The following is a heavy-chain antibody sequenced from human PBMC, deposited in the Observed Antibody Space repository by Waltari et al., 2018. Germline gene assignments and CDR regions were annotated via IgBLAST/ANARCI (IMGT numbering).Heavy chain of an antibody. CDR1: GGSISSGSYY. CDR3: ARGYVGASMDV. V-gene: IGHV4-61*02. D-gene: IGHD1-26*01. CDR2: IYTSGST. Sequence: QVQLQESGPGLVKPSQTLSLTCTVSGGSISSGSYYWSWIRQPAGKGLAWIGRIYTSGSTNYNPSLKSRVTISVDTSKNQFSLKLSSVTAADTAVYYCARGYVGASMDVWGKGTTVTVSS. J-gene: IGHJ6*04.